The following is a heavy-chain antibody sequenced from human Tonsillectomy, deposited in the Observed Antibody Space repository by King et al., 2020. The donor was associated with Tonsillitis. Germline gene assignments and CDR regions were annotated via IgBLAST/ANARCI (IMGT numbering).Heavy chain of an antibody. CDR2: IYTSGST. CDR3: ARVPPDYYDSSGYDAFDI. CDR1: GGSISSGSYY. J-gene: IGHJ3*02. V-gene: IGHV4-61*02. D-gene: IGHD3-22*01. Sequence: VQLQESGPGLVKPSQTLSLTCTVSGGSISSGSYYWRWIRQPAGKGLEWIGRIYTSGSTNYNPSLKSRVTISVDTSKNQFSLKLSSVTAADTAVYYCARVPPDYYDSSGYDAFDIWGQGTMVTVSS.